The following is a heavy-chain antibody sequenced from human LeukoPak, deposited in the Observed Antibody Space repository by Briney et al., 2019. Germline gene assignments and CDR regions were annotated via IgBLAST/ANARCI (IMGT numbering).Heavy chain of an antibody. CDR2: INQDGSER. D-gene: IGHD3-16*01. Sequence: GGSLRLSCATSGFSFNNDWMDWVRQAPGKGLEWVANINQDGSERNCLDSVKGRFTISRDNAQNSLYLQMNGLRVEDTAVYYCTRRLDEWGQGTLVTVSS. J-gene: IGHJ4*02. CDR1: GFSFNNDW. CDR3: TRRLDE. V-gene: IGHV3-7*01.